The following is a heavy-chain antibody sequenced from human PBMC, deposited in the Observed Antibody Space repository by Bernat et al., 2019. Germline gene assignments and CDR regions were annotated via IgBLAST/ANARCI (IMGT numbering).Heavy chain of an antibody. V-gene: IGHV3-48*02. J-gene: IGHJ6*02. Sequence: EVQLVESGGGLVQPGGSLRLSCAASGFTFSSYSMNWVRQAPGKGLEWVSYISSSSSTIYSEDSVKGRFTISRDNAKNSLYLQMNSLRDEETAVYYCARSQSGDYSSSWYSHYYYYGMDVWGQGTTVTVSS. CDR3: ARSQSGDYSSSWYSHYYYYGMDV. D-gene: IGHD6-13*01. CDR2: ISSSSSTI. CDR1: GFTFSSYS.